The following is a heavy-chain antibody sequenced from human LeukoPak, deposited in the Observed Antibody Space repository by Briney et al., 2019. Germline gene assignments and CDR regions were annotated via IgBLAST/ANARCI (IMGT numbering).Heavy chain of an antibody. Sequence: PGGSLRLSCAASGFTFSSYGMHWVRQAPGKGLEWVAVISYDGSNKYYADSVKGRFTVSRDNSKNTLYLQMNSLRAEDTAVYYCAKTTYSSGWPADYWGQGTLVTVSS. J-gene: IGHJ4*02. CDR1: GFTFSSYG. D-gene: IGHD6-19*01. CDR3: AKTTYSSGWPADY. CDR2: ISYDGSNK. V-gene: IGHV3-30*18.